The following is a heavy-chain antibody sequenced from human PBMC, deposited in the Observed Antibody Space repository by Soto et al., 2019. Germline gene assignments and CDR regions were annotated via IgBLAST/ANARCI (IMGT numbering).Heavy chain of an antibody. CDR2: IWYDGSNK. D-gene: IGHD3-22*01. V-gene: IGHV3-33*01. CDR3: ARDYDSSGYPRYYFAY. Sequence: QVQLVESGGGVVQPGRSLRLSCAASGFTFSSYGMHWVRQAPGKGLEWVAVIWYDGSNKYYADSVKGRFTISRDNSKNTLYLQMNSLRAEETAVYYCARDYDSSGYPRYYFAYWGQGTLVTVSS. J-gene: IGHJ4*02. CDR1: GFTFSSYG.